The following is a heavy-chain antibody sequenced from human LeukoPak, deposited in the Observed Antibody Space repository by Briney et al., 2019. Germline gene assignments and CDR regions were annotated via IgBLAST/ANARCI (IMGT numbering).Heavy chain of an antibody. CDR3: ARLYDILTGYYYYFDY. J-gene: IGHJ4*02. CDR1: GYSISSGYY. CDR2: VYHSGST. D-gene: IGHD3-9*01. V-gene: IGHV4-38-2*02. Sequence: SETLSLTCTVSGYSISSGYYWAWIRQPPGQGLEWIGSVYHSGSTYYSPSLRSRVTISMDTSKNQFFLRLNSVTAADTAVYYCARLYDILTGYYYYFDYWGQGTLATVSS.